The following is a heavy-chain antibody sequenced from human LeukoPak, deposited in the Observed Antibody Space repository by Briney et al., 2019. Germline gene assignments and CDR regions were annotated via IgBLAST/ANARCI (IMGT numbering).Heavy chain of an antibody. Sequence: PGGSLRLSCAASGFTFSVYGIHWVRQAPGKGLEWVAVISYDGSNKYYADSVKGRFTISRDNSKNTLYLQMNSLRGEDTAVYFCARANWAGIEAPATDYWGQGTLVTVSS. J-gene: IGHJ4*02. CDR3: ARANWAGIEAPATDY. CDR1: GFTFSVYG. D-gene: IGHD2-15*01. CDR2: ISYDGSNK. V-gene: IGHV3-30*03.